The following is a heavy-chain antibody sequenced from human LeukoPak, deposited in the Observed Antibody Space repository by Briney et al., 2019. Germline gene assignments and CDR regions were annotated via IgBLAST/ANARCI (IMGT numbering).Heavy chain of an antibody. CDR2: IDQYGRAK. Sequence: GGSLRLACAASGSTFSNYWMSWVRQAPGKGLEWVASIDQYGRAKYYVDPVRGRFTFSRDNTKNSLHLQMSSLRAEDTAVYYCARADSYGSILDYWGQGTRVTVSS. CDR3: ARADSYGSILDY. D-gene: IGHD5-18*01. J-gene: IGHJ4*02. V-gene: IGHV3-7*04. CDR1: GSTFSNYW.